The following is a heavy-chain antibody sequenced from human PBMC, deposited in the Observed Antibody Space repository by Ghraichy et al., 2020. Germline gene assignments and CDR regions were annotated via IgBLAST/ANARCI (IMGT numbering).Heavy chain of an antibody. Sequence: LSLTCAASGFTFSSYWMSWVRQEPGEGLEWVANIKQDGSEKYYVDSVKGRFTISRDNAKNSLYLQMNSLRAEDTAVYYCARDLWQLGGFDYWGQGTLVTVSS. CDR1: GFTFSSYW. J-gene: IGHJ4*02. V-gene: IGHV3-7*01. CDR2: IKQDGSEK. D-gene: IGHD6-13*01. CDR3: ARDLWQLGGFDY.